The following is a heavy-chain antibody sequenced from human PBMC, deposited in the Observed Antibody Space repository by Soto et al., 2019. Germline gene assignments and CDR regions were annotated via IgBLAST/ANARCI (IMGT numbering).Heavy chain of an antibody. CDR1: GDSITNNHW. D-gene: IGHD3-16*01. CDR3: ASKLGPYYYGLDV. Sequence: SETLSLTCTVYGDSITNNHWWTWVRQSPGKGPEMIGEIYHTGHANYNLSLNGRVAISVDKSKNQFSLTLNSVTAADTAVYYCASKLGPYYYGLDVWGQGTTVTVSS. J-gene: IGHJ6*02. V-gene: IGHV4-4*02. CDR2: IYHTGHA.